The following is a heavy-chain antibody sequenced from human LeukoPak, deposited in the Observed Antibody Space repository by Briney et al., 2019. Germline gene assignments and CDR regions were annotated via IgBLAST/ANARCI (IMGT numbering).Heavy chain of an antibody. CDR1: GRSISSSY. V-gene: IGHV4-59*08. J-gene: IGHJ3*02. D-gene: IGHD6-19*01. Sequence: SETLSLTFTVPGRSISSSYCRSIRQPPGKGLGCIRYIYYSGSTNYTPSLKSRVTIPVDTSKNQSSLKMSPVTAGETAVYYCARHTPPLWMVPHDAFDIWGQGTMVTVSS. CDR3: ARHTPPLWMVPHDAFDI. CDR2: IYYSGST.